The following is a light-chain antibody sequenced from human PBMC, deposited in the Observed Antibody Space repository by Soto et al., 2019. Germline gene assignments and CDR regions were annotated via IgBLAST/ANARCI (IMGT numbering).Light chain of an antibody. CDR1: QSISSW. CDR2: KAS. Sequence: DIHMTQSPSTLSASVGDRVTITCRASQSISSWLAWYQQNPGKAPKLLIYKASSLESGVPSRFSGSGSGTEFTLTISSLQPDDFATYYCQQYNSYSPLTFGGGTKVDI. CDR3: QQYNSYSPLT. V-gene: IGKV1-5*03. J-gene: IGKJ4*01.